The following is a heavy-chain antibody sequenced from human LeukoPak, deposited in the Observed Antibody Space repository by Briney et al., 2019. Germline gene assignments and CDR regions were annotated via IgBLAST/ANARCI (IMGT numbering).Heavy chain of an antibody. CDR2: IRPETGEP. J-gene: IGHJ4*02. CDR1: GFGLSILS. CDR3: STDSGRSYFYFDF. Sequence: SVKVSCKISGFGLSILSIHWMRQAPGKGLEWVGGIRPETGEPIFAQKFRGRVTITEDTFTDTGYLELRGLTSEDTAVYYCSTDSGRSYFYFDFWGQGTLVTVSS. V-gene: IGHV1-24*01. D-gene: IGHD3-10*01.